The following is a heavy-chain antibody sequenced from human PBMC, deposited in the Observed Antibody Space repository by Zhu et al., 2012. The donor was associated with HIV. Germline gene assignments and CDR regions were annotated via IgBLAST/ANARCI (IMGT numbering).Heavy chain of an antibody. CDR2: IYYSGST. Sequence: QVQLQESGPGLVKSSEILSLTCTVSGGSISTNSYYWGWIRQPPGKGLEWVGSIYYSGSTYYNPSLKSRVTISVDTSKNQFSLKLNSVTAADTAVYYCASLRAAPGYFEVRAEYFQHWGQGALVTVSS. V-gene: IGHV4-39*01. CDR1: GGSISTNSYY. D-gene: IGHD5-12*01. CDR3: ASLRAAPGYFEVRAEYFQH. J-gene: IGHJ1*01.